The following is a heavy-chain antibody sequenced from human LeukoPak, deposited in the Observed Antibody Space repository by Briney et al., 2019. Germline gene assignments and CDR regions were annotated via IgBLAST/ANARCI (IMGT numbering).Heavy chain of an antibody. CDR3: AKDRFFYDSGSKAN. Sequence: GGSLRLSCAASGFNYSSYTMNWVRQAPGMGLEWLSYISASRDITYYADSVEGRFTVFRDNAKNSLYLQMNSLRVEDTAVYYCAKDRFFYDSGSKANWGQGTLVTVSS. V-gene: IGHV3-48*01. J-gene: IGHJ4*02. CDR1: GFNYSSYT. D-gene: IGHD3-22*01. CDR2: ISASRDIT.